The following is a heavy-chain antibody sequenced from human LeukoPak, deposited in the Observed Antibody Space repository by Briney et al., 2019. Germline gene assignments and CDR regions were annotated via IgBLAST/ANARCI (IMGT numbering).Heavy chain of an antibody. J-gene: IGHJ4*02. CDR2: IYYSGST. CDR1: GGSISSSSYY. Sequence: PSETLSLTCTVSGGSISSSSYYWGWIRQPPGKGLERIGSIYYSGSTYYNPSLKSRVTISVDTSKNQFSLKLSSVTAADTAVYYCARRYYDSSGYYYRSWYYFDYWGQGTLVTVSS. V-gene: IGHV4-39*01. D-gene: IGHD3-22*01. CDR3: ARRYYDSSGYYYRSWYYFDY.